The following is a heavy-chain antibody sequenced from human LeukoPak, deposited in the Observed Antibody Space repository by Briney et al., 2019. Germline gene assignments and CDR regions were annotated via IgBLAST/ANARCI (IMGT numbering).Heavy chain of an antibody. CDR1: GFTFSNFW. J-gene: IGHJ2*01. Sequence: GGSLRLSCAASGFTFSNFWMSWVRQAPGKGLEWVANIKQDGSEKYYVDSVKGRFTISRDNAKNSLLLLMYSLRAEDTAVYYCARGHYCSSATCHQWYFDLWGRGTLISVSS. V-gene: IGHV3-7*01. D-gene: IGHD2-2*01. CDR3: ARGHYCSSATCHQWYFDL. CDR2: IKQDGSEK.